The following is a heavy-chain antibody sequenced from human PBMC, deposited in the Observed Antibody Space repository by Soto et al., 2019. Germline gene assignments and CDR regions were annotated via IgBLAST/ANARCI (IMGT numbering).Heavy chain of an antibody. CDR3: ARLSYDYIPDPWFDP. V-gene: IGHV4-59*01. CDR1: GGSISSYY. D-gene: IGHD3-16*01. CDR2: IYYSGST. J-gene: IGHJ5*02. Sequence: SETLSLTCTVSGGSISSYYWSWIRQPPGKGLEWIGYIYYSGSTNYNPSLKSRVTISVDTSKNQFSLKLSSVTAADTAVYYCARLSYDYIPDPWFDPWGQGTLVTVSS.